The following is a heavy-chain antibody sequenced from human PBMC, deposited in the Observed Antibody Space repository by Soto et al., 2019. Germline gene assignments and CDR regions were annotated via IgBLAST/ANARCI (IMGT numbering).Heavy chain of an antibody. CDR2: ISGGGGST. CDR3: AKTGNIVPTAKGYFDY. D-gene: IGHD5-12*01. V-gene: IGHV3-23*01. CDR1: GFTFSSYA. J-gene: IGHJ4*02. Sequence: EVQLLESGGGLIQPGGSLRLSCAASGFTFSSYAMSWVRQAPGKGLEWVSGISGGGGSTYYADSVKGRFTISRDNSNLDLQMNSLRAEDTAVYYCAKTGNIVPTAKGYFDYWGQGTLVTVSS.